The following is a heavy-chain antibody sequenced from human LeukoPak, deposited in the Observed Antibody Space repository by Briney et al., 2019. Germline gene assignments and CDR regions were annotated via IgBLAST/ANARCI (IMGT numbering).Heavy chain of an antibody. D-gene: IGHD3-22*01. CDR3: ARGSGYYRYYYYYGMDV. V-gene: IGHV4-59*08. Sequence: SETLSLTCTVSGGSISSYYWSWIRQPPGKGLEWIGYIYYSGSTNYNPSLKSRVTISVDTSKNQFSLKLSSVTAADTAVYYCARGSGYYRYYYYYGMDVWGQGTTVTVSS. J-gene: IGHJ6*02. CDR1: GGSISSYY. CDR2: IYYSGST.